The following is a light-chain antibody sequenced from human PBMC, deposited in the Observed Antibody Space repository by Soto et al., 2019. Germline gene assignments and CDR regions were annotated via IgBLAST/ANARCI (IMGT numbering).Light chain of an antibody. Sequence: VVLTQSPATLSLSPGERATLSCRTSLSVSVYLDWYQQKPGQAPRLLISDASNSATGIPARFSGSGSGTDFTLTISSLEPEDFAVYYCHQRQYWPPLTFGQGTRLEIK. CDR1: LSVSVY. V-gene: IGKV3-11*01. J-gene: IGKJ5*01. CDR3: HQRQYWPPLT. CDR2: DAS.